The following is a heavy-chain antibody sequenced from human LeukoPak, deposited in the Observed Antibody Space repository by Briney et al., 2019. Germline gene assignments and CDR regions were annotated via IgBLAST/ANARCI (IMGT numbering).Heavy chain of an antibody. CDR2: INRDVSTT. Sequence: PGGSLRLSCAASGFTFSNYWVHWVRQAPGKGLVWVSRINRDVSTTNYADSVKGRFTVSRDNAKNTLNLQMNSLRAEDTAVYYCARDKKSGESSEIDYWGQGTLVTVSS. J-gene: IGHJ4*02. V-gene: IGHV3-74*01. D-gene: IGHD3-10*01. CDR1: GFTFSNYW. CDR3: ARDKKSGESSEIDY.